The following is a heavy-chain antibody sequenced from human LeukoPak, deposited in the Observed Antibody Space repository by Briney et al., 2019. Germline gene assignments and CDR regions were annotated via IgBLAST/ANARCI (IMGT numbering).Heavy chain of an antibody. CDR3: ARGSFWSGTVDY. CDR1: GYTFTSYD. V-gene: IGHV1-8*03. D-gene: IGHD3-3*01. CDR2: MNPNSGNK. J-gene: IGHJ4*02. Sequence: VKVSCKASGYTFTSYDINWVRQATGQGLEWMVWMNPNSGNKGYALKFQGRVTITRNTSKSTAYMELSSLRSEDTAVYYCARGSFWSGTVDYWGQGTLVTVSS.